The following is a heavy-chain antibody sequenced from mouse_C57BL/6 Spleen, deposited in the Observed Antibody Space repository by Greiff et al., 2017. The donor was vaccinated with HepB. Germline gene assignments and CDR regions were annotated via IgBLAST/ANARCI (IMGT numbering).Heavy chain of an antibody. CDR1: GYTFTSYW. Sequence: QVQLQQPGAELVKPGASVKLSCKASGYTFTSYWMHWVKQRPGRGLEWIGGIDPNSGGTKYNEKFKSKATLTVDKPSSTAYMQLSSLTSEDSAVYYGERPVYSSGLGGDYWGQGTSVTVSS. D-gene: IGHD3-2*02. CDR2: IDPNSGGT. J-gene: IGHJ4*01. V-gene: IGHV1-72*01. CDR3: ERPVYSSGLGGDY.